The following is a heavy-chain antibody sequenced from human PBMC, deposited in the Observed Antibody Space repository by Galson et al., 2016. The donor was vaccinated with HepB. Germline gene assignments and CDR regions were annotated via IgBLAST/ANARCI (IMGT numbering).Heavy chain of an antibody. CDR2: ITATGTST. Sequence: LSCAASGFSFNVYDMNWVRQAPGQGLECVSFITATGTSTAYADSAKGRFTVSRDNSKNTLYLQLDHLRADDTAVYYCAREGRHLRTMFFDYWGQGSQVTVSS. J-gene: IGHJ4*02. D-gene: IGHD3-10*02. V-gene: IGHV3-23*01. CDR1: GFSFNVYD. CDR3: AREGRHLRTMFFDY.